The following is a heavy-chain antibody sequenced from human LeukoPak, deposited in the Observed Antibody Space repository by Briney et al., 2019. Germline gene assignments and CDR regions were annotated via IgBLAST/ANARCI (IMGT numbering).Heavy chain of an antibody. V-gene: IGHV3-30*03. Sequence: PGRSLRLSCAASGFTFSSYGMHCVRQAPGKGLEWVAVISHDGSDKYYADSVKGRFTISRDNSKITLYLQINSLRAEDTAVYYCARLETRGSAQAGGDYWGQGTLVTVSS. CDR1: GFTFSSYG. J-gene: IGHJ4*02. D-gene: IGHD2-15*01. CDR3: ARLETRGSAQAGGDY. CDR2: ISHDGSDK.